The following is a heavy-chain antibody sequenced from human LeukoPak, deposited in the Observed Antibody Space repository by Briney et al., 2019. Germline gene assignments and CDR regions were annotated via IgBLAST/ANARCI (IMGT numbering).Heavy chain of an antibody. CDR3: ARGGGDYDYVWGSYRLGYYYYYMDV. CDR1: GGSFSGYY. J-gene: IGHJ6*03. CDR2: IIHSGST. D-gene: IGHD3-16*02. V-gene: IGHV4-34*01. Sequence: SETLSLICAVYGGSFSGYYWSWIRQPPGKGLEWIGEIIHSGSTNYNPSLKRRVTISVDTSKNQFSLKLRPVTAADTALYYGARGGGDYDYVWGSYRLGYYYYYMDVWGKGTTVTVSS.